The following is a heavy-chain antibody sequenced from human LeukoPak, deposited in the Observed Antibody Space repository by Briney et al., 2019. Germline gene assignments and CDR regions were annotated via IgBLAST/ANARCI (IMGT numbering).Heavy chain of an antibody. Sequence: ASVKVSCKASGYTFTSYDINWVRQATGQGLEWMGWINPNSGNTGYAQKFQGRVTMTRNTSISTAYMELSSLRSEDTAVYYCARGRASSGYYYEVDYWGQGTLVTVSS. J-gene: IGHJ4*02. CDR2: INPNSGNT. CDR3: ARGRASSGYYYEVDY. D-gene: IGHD3-22*01. V-gene: IGHV1-8*01. CDR1: GYTFTSYD.